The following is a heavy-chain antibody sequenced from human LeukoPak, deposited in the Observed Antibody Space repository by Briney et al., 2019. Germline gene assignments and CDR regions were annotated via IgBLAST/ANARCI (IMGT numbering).Heavy chain of an antibody. CDR1: GGSISSSSYY. CDR2: IYTSGST. Sequence: SSETLSLTCTVSGGSISSSSYYWGWIRQPAGKGLEWIGRIYTSGSTNYNPSLKSRVTISVDTSKNQFSLKLSSVTAADTAVYYCARDAVVIDAFDIWGQGTMVTVSS. J-gene: IGHJ3*02. D-gene: IGHD3-22*01. V-gene: IGHV4-61*02. CDR3: ARDAVVIDAFDI.